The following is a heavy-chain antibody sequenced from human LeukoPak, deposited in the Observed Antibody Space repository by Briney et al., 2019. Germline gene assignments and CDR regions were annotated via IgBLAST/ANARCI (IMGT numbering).Heavy chain of an antibody. V-gene: IGHV1-69*05. Sequence: SVKVSCKASGGTFSSYAISWVRQAPGQGLEWMGGIIPIFGTANYAQKFQGRVTITTDESTSTAYMELSSLRSEDTAVYYCARDRSVGITGTPYYFDYWGQGTLVTVSS. J-gene: IGHJ4*02. CDR2: IIPIFGTA. D-gene: IGHD1-20*01. CDR3: ARDRSVGITGTPYYFDY. CDR1: GGTFSSYA.